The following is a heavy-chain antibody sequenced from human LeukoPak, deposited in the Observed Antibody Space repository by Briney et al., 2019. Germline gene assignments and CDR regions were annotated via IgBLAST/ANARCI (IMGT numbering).Heavy chain of an antibody. V-gene: IGHV3-74*01. CDR3: ARGEMVQVY. Sequence: GGSLRLSCAASGLTFSSHWMHWVRQAPGKGLVWVSRITNDGSSTTYADSVKGRFTISRDNAKNTLYLQMNSLRADDTAVYYCARGEMVQVYWGQGTLVTVSS. CDR1: GLTFSSHW. CDR2: ITNDGSST. J-gene: IGHJ4*02. D-gene: IGHD5-24*01.